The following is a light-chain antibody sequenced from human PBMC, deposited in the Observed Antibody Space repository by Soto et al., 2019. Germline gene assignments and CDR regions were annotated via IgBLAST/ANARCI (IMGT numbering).Light chain of an antibody. CDR1: RSVSSY. CDR2: DAS. CDR3: QQRSNWPIT. V-gene: IGKV3-11*01. Sequence: EIVLTQSPATLSLSPGESATLSCRATRSVSSYLAWYQQKPGQAPRLLIYDASSIPTDIPARFSGSGSGTDFTLTISSLEPEDFALYYCQQRSNWPITFAQGTRLEIK. J-gene: IGKJ5*01.